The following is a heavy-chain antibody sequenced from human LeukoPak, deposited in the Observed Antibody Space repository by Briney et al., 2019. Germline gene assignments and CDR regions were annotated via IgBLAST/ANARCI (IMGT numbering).Heavy chain of an antibody. CDR2: INPITGTT. J-gene: IGHJ4*02. D-gene: IGHD4-23*01. V-gene: IGHV1-46*01. CDR1: GYTFTNYF. CDR3: ARGWLGETTVVTPYNY. Sequence: ASVKVSCKASGYTFTNYFMHWVRQAPGQGLEWMGIINPITGTTTYAQKFQGRVTMTRDTSTGTVYMELSSLRSEDTAVYYCARGWLGETTVVTPYNYWGQGTLVTVSS.